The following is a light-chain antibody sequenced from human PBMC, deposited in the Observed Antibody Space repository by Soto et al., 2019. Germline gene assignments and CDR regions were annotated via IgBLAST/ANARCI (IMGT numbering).Light chain of an antibody. Sequence: QLVLTQPPSASGTPGQRVTISCSGSSSNIGSNYVYWYQQLPGTAPKLLIYRNNQRPSGVPDRFSGSKSGTSASLAISGLRSEDEADYYCAAWDGSLSGWVFGGGTKLTVL. CDR1: SSNIGSNY. V-gene: IGLV1-47*01. J-gene: IGLJ3*02. CDR3: AAWDGSLSGWV. CDR2: RNN.